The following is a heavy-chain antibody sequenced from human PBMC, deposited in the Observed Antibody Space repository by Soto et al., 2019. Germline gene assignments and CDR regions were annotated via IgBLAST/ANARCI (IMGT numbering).Heavy chain of an antibody. CDR1: GGSFSGYY. CDR2: IDHSGST. Sequence: SETLSLTCAVYGGSFSGYYWSWIRQPPGKGLEWIGEIDHSGSTNYNPSLKSRVTISVDTSKNQFSLKLSSVTAADTAVYYCARGRLFDPRGQRSSVTGSS. V-gene: IGHV4-34*01. CDR3: ARGRLFDP. J-gene: IGHJ5*02.